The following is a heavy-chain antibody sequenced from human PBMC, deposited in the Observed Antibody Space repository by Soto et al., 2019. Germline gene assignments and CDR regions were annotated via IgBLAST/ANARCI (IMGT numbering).Heavy chain of an antibody. V-gene: IGHV3-48*01. J-gene: IGHJ4*02. CDR1: GFTFSSYS. Sequence: GGSLRLSCAASGFTFSSYSMNWARQAPGKGLEWVSYIGIGSSTKYYADSVKGRFTISRDNAKNSLYLQMNSLRAEDTAVYYCASYGSGSYAFSYWGLGTLVTVSS. CDR3: ASYGSGSYAFSY. CDR2: IGIGSSTK. D-gene: IGHD3-10*01.